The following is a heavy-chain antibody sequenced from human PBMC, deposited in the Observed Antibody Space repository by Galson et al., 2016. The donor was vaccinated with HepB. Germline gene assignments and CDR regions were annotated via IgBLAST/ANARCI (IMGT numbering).Heavy chain of an antibody. J-gene: IGHJ5*02. CDR1: GGSFSDYY. D-gene: IGHD4-17*01. CDR2: INHSGRA. CDR3: ARGYGDSTVQLWFDP. V-gene: IGHV4-34*01. Sequence: SETLSLTCAVYGGSFSDYYWSWIRQSPGKGLGWIGEINHSGRANYNPSLKSRITISVDRSKNQFSLRLNSVTAADTAVYYCARGYGDSTVQLWFDPWGQGTLVTVSS.